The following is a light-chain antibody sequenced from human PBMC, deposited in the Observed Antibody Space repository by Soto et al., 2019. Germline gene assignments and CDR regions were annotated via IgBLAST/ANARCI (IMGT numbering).Light chain of an antibody. CDR3: QQLNSYPLT. Sequence: IPLTQSPSSLSASVGDRVTITCRASQVISSYLAWYQQKPGKAPNLLIYAASTLQSGVPLRFSGSGSGTDFTLTISSLQPEDSATYYCQQLNSYPLTFGGGTKVEIK. J-gene: IGKJ4*01. CDR1: QVISSY. V-gene: IGKV1-9*01. CDR2: AAS.